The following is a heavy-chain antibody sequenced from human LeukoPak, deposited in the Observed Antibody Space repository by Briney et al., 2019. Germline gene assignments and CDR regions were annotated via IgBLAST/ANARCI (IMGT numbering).Heavy chain of an antibody. D-gene: IGHD3-3*01. Sequence: SQTLSLTCTVSGGSISSVNYYWSWIRQPAGKGLEWIGRIYTSGSINYNPSLKSRVTISVDTSKSQFSLKPTSVTAADTAVYYCARRRKRLRFLESSGAFDIWGQGTMVTVSS. CDR1: GGSISSVNYY. CDR3: ARRRKRLRFLESSGAFDI. J-gene: IGHJ3*02. CDR2: IYTSGSI. V-gene: IGHV4-61*02.